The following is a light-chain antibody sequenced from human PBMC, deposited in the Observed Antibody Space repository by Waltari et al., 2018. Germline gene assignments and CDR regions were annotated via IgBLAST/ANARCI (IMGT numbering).Light chain of an antibody. CDR1: QTVSRS. Sequence: IVLTPSPGTLSLAPGGRANLSCRASQTVSRSLAWYQQKPGQAPKLLIYGASTRATGIPDRFTGSGSGTDFSLTISSLEPEDFAIYFCQHYVRLPATFGQGTKVEIK. J-gene: IGKJ1*01. V-gene: IGKV3-20*01. CDR3: QHYVRLPAT. CDR2: GAS.